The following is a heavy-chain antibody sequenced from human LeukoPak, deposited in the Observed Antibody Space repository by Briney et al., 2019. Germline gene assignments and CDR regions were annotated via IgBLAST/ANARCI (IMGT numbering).Heavy chain of an antibody. D-gene: IGHD4-17*01. CDR3: AKDDYGDYDGGYHYYYGMDV. V-gene: IGHV3-23*01. Sequence: PGGSLRLSCAASGFTFSSYAMSWVRQAPGKGLEWVSAISGSGGSTYYADSVKGRFTISRDNSKNTLYLQMNSLRAEDTAVYYCAKDDYGDYDGGYHYYYGMDVWGQGTTVTVSS. CDR1: GFTFSSYA. CDR2: ISGSGGST. J-gene: IGHJ6*02.